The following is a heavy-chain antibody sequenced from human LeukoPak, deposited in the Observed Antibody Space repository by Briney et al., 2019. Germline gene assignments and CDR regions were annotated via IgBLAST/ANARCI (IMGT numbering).Heavy chain of an antibody. D-gene: IGHD1-26*01. CDR1: GFTFSSYS. J-gene: IGHJ5*02. V-gene: IGHV3-21*01. CDR3: ARGDTLPGGLDP. Sequence: GGSLRLSCAASGFTFSSYSMNWVRQAPGKGLEWVSSISSSSSYIYYADSVKGRFTISRDNAKNSLYLQMNSLRAEDTAVYYCARGDTLPGGLDPWGQGTLVTVSS. CDR2: ISSSSSYI.